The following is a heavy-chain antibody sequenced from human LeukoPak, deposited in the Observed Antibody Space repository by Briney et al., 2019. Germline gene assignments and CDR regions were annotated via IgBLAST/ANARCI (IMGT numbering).Heavy chain of an antibody. D-gene: IGHD5/OR15-5a*01. Sequence: ASVKVSCKASGYTFTDYYIHWVRQAPGQGLEWMGWINPNSGGTNYAQNFQGRVTMTRDTSISTAYMELTSLRSDDTAVYYCATARDRNSVYSSFDHWGQGTLVTVSS. CDR1: GYTFTDYY. J-gene: IGHJ5*02. CDR2: INPNSGGT. V-gene: IGHV1-2*02. CDR3: ATARDRNSVYSSFDH.